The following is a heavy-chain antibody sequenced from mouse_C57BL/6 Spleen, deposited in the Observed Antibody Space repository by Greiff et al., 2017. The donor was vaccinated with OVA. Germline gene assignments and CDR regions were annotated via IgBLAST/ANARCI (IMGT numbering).Heavy chain of an antibody. D-gene: IGHD3-2*02. CDR3: ARSSAGYHAWFAY. J-gene: IGHJ3*01. Sequence: VQLQQPGAELVRPGTSVKLSCKASGYTFTSYWMHWVKQRPGQGLEWIGVIDPSDGYTNYNHKFKGKATLTVDTSSSTAYMQLSSLTSEDSAVYYCARSSAGYHAWFAYWGQGTLVTVSA. V-gene: IGHV1-59*01. CDR2: IDPSDGYT. CDR1: GYTFTSYW.